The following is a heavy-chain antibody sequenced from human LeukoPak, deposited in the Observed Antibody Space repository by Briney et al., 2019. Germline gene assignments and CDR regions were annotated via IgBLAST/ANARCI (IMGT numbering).Heavy chain of an antibody. J-gene: IGHJ4*02. Sequence: PSETLSLTCTVSGVSISSYYWSWLRQPPRKGLEWIGYISYSGSTNYNPSLRSRVTISVDTSKKQFSLHLSSVTAADTAVYYCARRGRDYGGHLNYFDYWGQGALVTVSS. V-gene: IGHV4-59*08. CDR3: ARRGRDYGGHLNYFDY. D-gene: IGHD4-23*01. CDR1: GVSISSYY. CDR2: ISYSGST.